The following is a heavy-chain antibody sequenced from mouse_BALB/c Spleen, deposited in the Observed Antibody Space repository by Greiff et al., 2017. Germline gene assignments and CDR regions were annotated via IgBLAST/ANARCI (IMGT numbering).Heavy chain of an antibody. CDR2: IWSGGST. Sequence: VKLVESGPGLVQPSQSLSITCTVSGFSLTSYGVHWVRQYPGKGLEWLGVIWSGGSTDYNAAFISRLSISKDNSKSQVFFKMNSLQANDTAIYYCARIYYDSRDYAMDYWGLDTSVTGAS. V-gene: IGHV2-2*02. D-gene: IGHD2-4*01. J-gene: IGHJ4*01. CDR1: GFSLTSYG. CDR3: ARIYYDSRDYAMDY.